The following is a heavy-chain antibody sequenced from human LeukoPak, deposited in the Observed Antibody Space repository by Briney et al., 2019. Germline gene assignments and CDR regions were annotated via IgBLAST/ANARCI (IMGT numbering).Heavy chain of an antibody. J-gene: IGHJ6*02. CDR1: GGSFSGYY. CDR3: ARGEVVPAAMLGYYYYYGMDV. CDR2: INHSGST. D-gene: IGHD2-2*01. Sequence: SETLSLTCAVYGGSFSGYYWSWIRQPPGKGLEWIGEINHSGSTNYNPSLKSRVTISVDTSKNQFSLKLSSVTASDTAVYYCARGEVVPAAMLGYYYYYGMDVWGQGTTVTVSS. V-gene: IGHV4-34*01.